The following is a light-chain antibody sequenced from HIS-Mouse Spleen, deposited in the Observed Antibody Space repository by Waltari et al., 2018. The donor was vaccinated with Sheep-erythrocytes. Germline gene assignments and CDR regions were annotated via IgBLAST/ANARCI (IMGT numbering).Light chain of an antibody. CDR3: QQRSKWPVT. V-gene: IGKV3-11*01. CDR2: DAS. J-gene: IGKJ4*01. CDR1: QSVSSY. Sequence: EIVLTQSPATLSLSPGERATLSCRASQSVSSYLAWYQQKPGQAPRLLIYDASNRATGIPARFSGSGSWTDFTLTISSLEPEDFAVYYCQQRSKWPVTFGGGTKVEIK.